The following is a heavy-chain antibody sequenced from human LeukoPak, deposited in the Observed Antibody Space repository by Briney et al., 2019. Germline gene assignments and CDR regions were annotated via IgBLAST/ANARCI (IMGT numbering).Heavy chain of an antibody. D-gene: IGHD1-14*01. V-gene: IGHV1-69*01. CDR1: GGTFSGYA. J-gene: IGHJ5*02. CDR3: ARGGAPGLYNAIVWFDP. CDR2: IIPIFGTA. Sequence: ASVKVSCKASGGTFSGYAISWVRQAPGQGLEWMGGIIPIFGTANYAQKFQGRVTITADESTSTAYMELSSLRSEDTAVYYCARGGAPGLYNAIVWFDPWGQGTLVTVSS.